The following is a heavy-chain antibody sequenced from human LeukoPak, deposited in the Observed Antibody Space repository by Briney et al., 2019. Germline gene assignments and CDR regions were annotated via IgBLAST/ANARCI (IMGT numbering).Heavy chain of an antibody. J-gene: IGHJ4*02. V-gene: IGHV1-18*01. CDR1: GYTFTNYG. CDR3: AAGNYYDSSGYYHLGYFDY. D-gene: IGHD3-22*01. Sequence: GASVKVSCKASGYTFTNYGVSWVRQAPGQGLEWMGWITTFNDNTNYAQKLQGRVTMTTDTSTSTAYMELRSLRSDDTAVYYCAAGNYYDSSGYYHLGYFDYWGQGTLVTVSS. CDR2: ITTFNDNT.